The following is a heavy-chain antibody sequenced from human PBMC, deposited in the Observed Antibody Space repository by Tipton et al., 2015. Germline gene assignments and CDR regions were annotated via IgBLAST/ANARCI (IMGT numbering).Heavy chain of an antibody. V-gene: IGHV3-11*01. CDR1: GFIFSDYG. Sequence: SLRLSCVASGFIFSDYGMNWVRQAPGKGLEWVSYITSSGSTIYYADSVKGRFTISRDNAKNSLYLQMNSLRAEDTAVYYCAEKRGYFGGHGMDVWGQGTTVTVSS. J-gene: IGHJ6*02. CDR2: ITSSGSTI. CDR3: AEKRGYFGGHGMDV. D-gene: IGHD3-10*01.